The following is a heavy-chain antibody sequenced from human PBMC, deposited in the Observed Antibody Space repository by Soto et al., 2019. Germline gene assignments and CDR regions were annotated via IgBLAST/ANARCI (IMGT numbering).Heavy chain of an antibody. V-gene: IGHV3-48*01. CDR1: GFTFSSYS. CDR2: ISSSSNSI. Sequence: EVQLVESGGGLVQPGGSLRLSCAASGFTFSSYSMNWVRQAPGSGPEWVSYISSSSNSIYYADSVKGRFTISRDNAKXXXXXXXXXXXXXXXXXXXXXXXXXCSTTSCIRWGQGTLVTVSS. CDR3: XXXXXCSTTSCIR. D-gene: IGHD2-2*01. J-gene: IGHJ4*02.